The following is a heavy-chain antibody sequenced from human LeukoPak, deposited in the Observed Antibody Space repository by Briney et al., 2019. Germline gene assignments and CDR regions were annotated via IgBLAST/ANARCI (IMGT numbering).Heavy chain of an antibody. D-gene: IGHD6-13*01. Sequence: ASVKVSCKASGYTFTGYYMHWVRQAPGQGLEWMGWINPNSGGTNYAQKFQGRVTMTRDTSISTAYMELSRLRSDDTAVYCCAMYSSSWYYFDYWGQGTLVTVSS. CDR1: GYTFTGYY. CDR3: AMYSSSWYYFDY. J-gene: IGHJ4*02. CDR2: INPNSGGT. V-gene: IGHV1-2*02.